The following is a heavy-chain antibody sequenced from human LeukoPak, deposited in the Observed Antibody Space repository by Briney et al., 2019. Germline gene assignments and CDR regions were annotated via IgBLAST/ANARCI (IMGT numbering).Heavy chain of an antibody. J-gene: IGHJ4*02. Sequence: DSVKVSCKASGYTITGYDMHWVRQAPGQGLEWMGWINPNSGGTNYAQKFQGRVTMTRDTSIRTAYMELSRLRSDDTAVYYCARGEQQLADYWGQGTLVTVSS. CDR1: GYTITGYD. CDR2: INPNSGGT. V-gene: IGHV1-2*02. CDR3: ARGEQQLADY. D-gene: IGHD6-13*01.